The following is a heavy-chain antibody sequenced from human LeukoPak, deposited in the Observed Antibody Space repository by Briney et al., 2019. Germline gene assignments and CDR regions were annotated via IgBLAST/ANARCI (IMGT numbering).Heavy chain of an antibody. Sequence: GGSLRLSCAASGFTFDDYGMSWVRQAPGKGLEWVGRIKSKTDGGTTDYAAPVKGRFTISRDDSKNTLYLQMNSLKTEDTAVYYCTTDILTGDDAFDIWGQGTMVTVSS. D-gene: IGHD3-9*01. CDR3: TTDILTGDDAFDI. V-gene: IGHV3-15*01. J-gene: IGHJ3*02. CDR1: GFTFDDYG. CDR2: IKSKTDGGTT.